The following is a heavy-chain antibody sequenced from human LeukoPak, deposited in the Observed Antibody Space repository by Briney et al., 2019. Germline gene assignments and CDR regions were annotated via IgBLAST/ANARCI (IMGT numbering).Heavy chain of an antibody. CDR2: ISDHGGAT. D-gene: IGHD6-19*01. CDR3: AKGYGSGWYDTWFAS. V-gene: IGHV3-23*01. Sequence: GGSLRLSCAASGVNFSSYAMSWVRQAPGKGREWVSTISDHGGATYYADSVKRRFIISRDNSKNTLYLQMDTLRAEDTALYYCAKGYGSGWYDTWFASWGQGPLVTVSS. J-gene: IGHJ5*01. CDR1: GVNFSSYA.